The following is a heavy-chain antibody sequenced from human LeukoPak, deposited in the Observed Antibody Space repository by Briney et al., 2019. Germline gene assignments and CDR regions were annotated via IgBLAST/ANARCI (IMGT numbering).Heavy chain of an antibody. CDR3: VRGPDSESFKV. J-gene: IGHJ4*02. CDR2: ITSDSVTM. D-gene: IGHD1-14*01. V-gene: IGHV3-48*01. CDR1: GFTFSTYS. Sequence: GGSLRLSCAASGFTFSTYSMNWVRQPPGKGLEWVSYITSDSVTMFYADSVKGRFTISRDNAENSLYLQMNSLRAEDTAVYYCVRGPDSESFKVWGQGTRVTVSS.